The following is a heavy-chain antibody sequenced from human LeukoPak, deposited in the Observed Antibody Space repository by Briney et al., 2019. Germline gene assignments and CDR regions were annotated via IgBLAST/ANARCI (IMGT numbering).Heavy chain of an antibody. CDR1: GFTLSNYA. CDR3: AKSGYGDSAIFDY. J-gene: IGHJ4*02. CDR2: IGTNGRSI. D-gene: IGHD4-17*01. V-gene: IGHV3-23*01. Sequence: GGSLRLSCAASGFTLSNYAMSWVRQAPGKGLEWVSVIGTNGRSIYYADFVKGRFTISRDNSKNTLYLQMNSLRVEDTALYFCAKSGYGDSAIFDYWGQGTLVTVSS.